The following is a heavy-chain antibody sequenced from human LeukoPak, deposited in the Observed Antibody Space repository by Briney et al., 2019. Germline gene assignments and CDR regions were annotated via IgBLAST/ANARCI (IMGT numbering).Heavy chain of an antibody. CDR2: IYTSGST. CDR3: ARIPLVPAAGYWFDP. V-gene: IGHV4-61*02. D-gene: IGHD2-2*01. Sequence: PSQTLSLTCTVSGGSISSGSYYWSWIRQPAGKGLEWIGRIYTSGSTNYNPSLKSRVTISVDTSKNQFSLKLSSVTAADTAVYYCARIPLVPAAGYWFDPWGQGTLVTVSS. J-gene: IGHJ5*02. CDR1: GGSISSGSYY.